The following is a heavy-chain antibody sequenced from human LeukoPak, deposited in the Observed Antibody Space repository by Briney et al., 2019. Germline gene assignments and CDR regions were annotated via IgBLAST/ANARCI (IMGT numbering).Heavy chain of an antibody. CDR2: IRSKDYGGTI. J-gene: IGHJ4*02. CDR3: ARASRIAAMDY. V-gene: IGHV3-49*03. CDR1: GFTFGDYA. D-gene: IGHD6-6*01. Sequence: GGSLRLSCTASGFTFGDYAMSWFRQAPGKGLEWVGFIRSKDYGGTIEYAASVKGRFTISRDDSKNSLYLQMNSLKTEDTAVYYCARASRIAAMDYWGQGTLVTVSS.